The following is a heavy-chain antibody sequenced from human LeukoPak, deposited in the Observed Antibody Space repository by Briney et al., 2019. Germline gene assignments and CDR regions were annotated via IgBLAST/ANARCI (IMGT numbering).Heavy chain of an antibody. CDR3: ARVKGLWSTGRDYYYYYMDV. Sequence: PSETLSLTCTVSGGSISSGGYYWSWIRQPPGKGLEWIGYIYHSGSTYYNPSLKSRVTISVDRSKNQFSLKLSSVTAADTAVYYCARVKGLWSTGRDYYYYYMDVWGKGTTVTVSS. J-gene: IGHJ6*03. CDR1: GGSISSGGYY. D-gene: IGHD3-10*01. V-gene: IGHV4-30-2*01. CDR2: IYHSGST.